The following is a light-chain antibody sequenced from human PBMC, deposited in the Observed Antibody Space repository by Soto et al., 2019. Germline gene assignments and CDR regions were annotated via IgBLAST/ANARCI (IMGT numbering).Light chain of an antibody. CDR3: SSYTSSSKV. J-gene: IGLJ2*01. CDR2: DVS. CDR1: SSDVGGYNY. V-gene: IGLV2-14*01. Sequence: QSVLTQPASVSGSPGQSITISCTGTSSDVGGYNYVSWYQQHPGKAPKLMIYDVSNRPSGVSNRFSGSKSGNTASPTISGLQAEDEADYYCSSYTSSSKVFGGGTKVTVL.